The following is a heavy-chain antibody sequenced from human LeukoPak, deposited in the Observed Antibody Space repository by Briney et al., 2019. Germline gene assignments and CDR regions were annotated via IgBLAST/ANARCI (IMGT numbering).Heavy chain of an antibody. J-gene: IGHJ4*02. Sequence: GASVKVSCKASGYTFTGYYMHWVRQAPGQGLEWMGWINPNSCGTNYAQKFQGRVTMTRDTSISTAYMEVSRLRSDDTAVYYRAGGWQQDYFDYWGQGTLVTVSS. CDR2: INPNSCGT. CDR3: AGGWQQDYFDY. CDR1: GYTFTGYY. D-gene: IGHD6-13*01. V-gene: IGHV1-2*02.